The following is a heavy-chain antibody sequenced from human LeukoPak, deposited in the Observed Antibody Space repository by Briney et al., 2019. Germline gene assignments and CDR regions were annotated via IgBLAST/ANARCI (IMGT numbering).Heavy chain of an antibody. J-gene: IGHJ3*02. D-gene: IGHD3-3*01. V-gene: IGHV3-23*01. CDR2: MTISGGGT. Sequence: GGSLRLSCAASGFIFSNYAMAWVRQAPGKGLKWVSSMTISGGGTYYADSVKGRFTISRDNSKNTLYLQMNSLRAEDTAVYYCASRDSITIFGVAPEVFDIWGQGTMVTVSS. CDR3: ASRDSITIFGVAPEVFDI. CDR1: GFIFSNYA.